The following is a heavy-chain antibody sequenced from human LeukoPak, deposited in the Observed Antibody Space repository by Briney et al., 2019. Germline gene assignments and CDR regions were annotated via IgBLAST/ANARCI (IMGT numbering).Heavy chain of an antibody. J-gene: IGHJ6*03. CDR1: GGSISSSSYY. CDR2: IYYSGST. V-gene: IGHV4-39*07. Sequence: SETLSLTCTVSGGSISSSSYYWGWIRQPPGKGLEWIGSIYYSGSTYYNPPLKSRVTISVDTSKNQFSLKLSSVTAADTAVYYCVVVVTAWTGGDVYYYMDVWGKGTTVTVSS. D-gene: IGHD2-21*02. CDR3: VVVVTAWTGGDVYYYMDV.